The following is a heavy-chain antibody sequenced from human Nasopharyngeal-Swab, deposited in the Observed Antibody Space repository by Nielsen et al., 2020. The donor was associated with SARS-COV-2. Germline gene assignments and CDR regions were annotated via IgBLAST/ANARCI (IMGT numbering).Heavy chain of an antibody. V-gene: IGHV4-59*01. D-gene: IGHD4-11*01. CDR3: VRGKEDDYYFDL. J-gene: IGHJ2*01. CDR1: GGSISSYY. CDR2: FFHSGRT. Sequence: SETLSLTCTVSGGSISSYYWSWLPKPPGKRLEWIGYFFHSGRTDYNPSLKSRVTLSIDTSRTQFYLKLTSVTAADTAIYYGVRGKEDDYYFDLWGRGTLVNVSS.